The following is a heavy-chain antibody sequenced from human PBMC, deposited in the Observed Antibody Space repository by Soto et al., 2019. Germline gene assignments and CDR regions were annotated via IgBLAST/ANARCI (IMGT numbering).Heavy chain of an antibody. CDR1: GYIFTNYY. J-gene: IGHJ6*03. D-gene: IGHD5-12*01. V-gene: IGHV1-69*04. CDR2: IIPILGIA. Sequence: SVKVSCKASGYIFTNYYIHWVRQAPGQGLEWMGRIIPILGIANYAQKFQGRVTIAADKSTSTAYMELSSLRSEDTAVYYCARDSVGSGYDFSYYYYYMDVWGKGTTVTVSS. CDR3: ARDSVGSGYDFSYYYYYMDV.